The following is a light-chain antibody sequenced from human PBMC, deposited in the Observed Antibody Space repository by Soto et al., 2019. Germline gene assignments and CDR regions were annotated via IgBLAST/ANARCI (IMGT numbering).Light chain of an antibody. V-gene: IGKV3-20*01. Sequence: ELVLTQSPGTTSLSPAERATLSCRSSQSVSSSYLAWYQQKPGQAPSLLIYGASRRATGIPDRFSGSGSGTDFTLTISRLEPEEFAVYYCQQYDSSPITFGQGTRLEIK. J-gene: IGKJ5*01. CDR1: QSVSSSY. CDR2: GAS. CDR3: QQYDSSPIT.